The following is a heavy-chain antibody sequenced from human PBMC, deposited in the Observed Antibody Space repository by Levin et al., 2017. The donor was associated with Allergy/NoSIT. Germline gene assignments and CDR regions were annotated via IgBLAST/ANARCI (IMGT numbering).Heavy chain of an antibody. CDR3: ARKTGQGGGAVDY. CDR2: IYYTGTT. Sequence: TTSETLSLTCSVSGGSVSSKTFYWGWIRQPPGKGLECIANIYYTGTTYYNPSLKGRATISVDTSRNQFSLRLNSVTAADTAVYYCARKTGQGGGAVDYWGQGILVTVSS. D-gene: IGHD1-1*01. V-gene: IGHV4-39*01. CDR1: GGSVSSKTFY. J-gene: IGHJ4*02.